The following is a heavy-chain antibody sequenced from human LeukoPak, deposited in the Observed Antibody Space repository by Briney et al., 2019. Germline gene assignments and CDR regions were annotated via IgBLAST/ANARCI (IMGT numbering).Heavy chain of an antibody. CDR3: ARGRGYCSSTSCQIWFDP. J-gene: IGHJ5*02. D-gene: IGHD2-2*01. V-gene: IGHV3-21*01. CDR1: GFTFSSYS. Sequence: PGGSLRLSCAASGFTFSSYSMNWVRQAPGKGLEWVSSISSSSSYIYYADSVKGRFTISRDNAKNSLYLQMNSLRAEDTAVYYCARGRGYCSSTSCQIWFDPWGQGTLVTVSS. CDR2: ISSSSSYI.